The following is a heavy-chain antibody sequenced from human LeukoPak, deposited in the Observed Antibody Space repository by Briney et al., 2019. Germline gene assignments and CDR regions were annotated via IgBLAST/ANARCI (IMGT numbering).Heavy chain of an antibody. CDR1: GGSFSGYH. J-gene: IGHJ5*02. Sequence: KTGGSLRLXCAVYGGSFSGYHWSWIRQPPGKGLEWVGEINHSGSTNYNPSLKSRVTISEDTSKNQFSLKLSSVTAADTAVYYCARGGRGVPSVRRLKPGNCFDPWGQGTLVTVSS. CDR3: ARGGRGVPSVRRLKPGNCFDP. V-gene: IGHV4-34*01. CDR2: INHSGST. D-gene: IGHD2-2*01.